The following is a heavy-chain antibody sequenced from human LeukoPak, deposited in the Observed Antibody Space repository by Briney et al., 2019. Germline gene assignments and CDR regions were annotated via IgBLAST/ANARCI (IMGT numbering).Heavy chain of an antibody. V-gene: IGHV3-20*04. Sequence: PGGSLRLSCAASGFTFDDYGMSWVRQAPGKGLEWVSGINWNGGSTGYADSVKGRFTISRDNAKNSLYLQVNSLRAEDTALYYCAREGFGELFGDGQDDAFDIWGQGTMVTVSS. D-gene: IGHD3-10*01. CDR1: GFTFDDYG. CDR2: INWNGGST. J-gene: IGHJ3*02. CDR3: AREGFGELFGDGQDDAFDI.